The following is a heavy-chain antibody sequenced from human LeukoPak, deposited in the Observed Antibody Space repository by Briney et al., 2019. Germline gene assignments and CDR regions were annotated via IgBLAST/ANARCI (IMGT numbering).Heavy chain of an antibody. D-gene: IGHD6-13*01. V-gene: IGHV4-34*01. Sequence: PSETLSLTCAVYGGSFSGYYWSWIRQPPGKGLEWIGEINHSGSTNYNPSLKSRVTISVDTSKNQFSLKLSSVTAADTAVYYCASGMAAAGYWGQGTLVTVSS. J-gene: IGHJ4*02. CDR2: INHSGST. CDR3: ASGMAAAGY. CDR1: GGSFSGYY.